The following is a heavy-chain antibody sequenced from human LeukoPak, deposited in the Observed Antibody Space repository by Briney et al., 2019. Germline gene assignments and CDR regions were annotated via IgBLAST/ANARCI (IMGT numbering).Heavy chain of an antibody. CDR3: AREGDRHLTFDY. J-gene: IGHJ4*02. V-gene: IGHV3-30*01. D-gene: IGHD3-16*01. CDR1: GSTFSGHL. CDR2: TAYEGGEK. Sequence: PGRSLRLSCAASGSTFSGHLLHWVRQAPGKGLEWVAGTAYEGGEKYYADSVSGRFTISGDNYDNTVYLQMNGLRLEDTAVYFCAREGDRHLTFDYWGRGTLVTVSS.